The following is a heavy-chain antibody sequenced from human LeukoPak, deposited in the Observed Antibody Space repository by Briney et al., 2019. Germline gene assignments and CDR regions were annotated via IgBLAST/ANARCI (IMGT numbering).Heavy chain of an antibody. D-gene: IGHD2-21*01. V-gene: IGHV3-74*01. Sequence: PGGSLRLSCAASGFTFSSYWIHWVRQALGEGLVWVSRINSVGRSTTYADSVKGRFTISRDNAKNTVYLQMNSLRAEDTAVYYCARGAYCGGDCPLPNSLYWGQGTLVTVSS. CDR2: INSVGRST. CDR1: GFTFSSYW. J-gene: IGHJ4*02. CDR3: ARGAYCGGDCPLPNSLY.